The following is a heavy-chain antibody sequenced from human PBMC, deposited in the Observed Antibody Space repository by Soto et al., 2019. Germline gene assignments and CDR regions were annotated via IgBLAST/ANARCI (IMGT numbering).Heavy chain of an antibody. J-gene: IGHJ5*02. V-gene: IGHV3-53*01. D-gene: IGHD6-6*01. CDR3: ERDPSRSSSLLWYDP. CDR1: GFTVSSNY. Sequence: PGGSLRLSCAASGFTVSSNYMSWVRQAPGKGLEWVSVIYSGESNLYADPVKGRFTISRDNFKNNLYLQMNSLRAADTSVYYCERDPSRSSSLLWYDPRGQGALVTVSS. CDR2: IYSGESN.